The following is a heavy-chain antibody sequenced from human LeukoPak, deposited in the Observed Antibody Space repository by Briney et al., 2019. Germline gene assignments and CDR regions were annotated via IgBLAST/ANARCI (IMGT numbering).Heavy chain of an antibody. D-gene: IGHD2-15*01. Sequence: PGGSLRLSCAASGFTFSSYEMNWVRQAPGKGLEWVSYISSSGSTIYYADSVKGRFTISRDNAKNSLYLQMNSLRAEDTAVYYCARDLGYCSGGSCYSGFDYWGQGTLVTVSS. V-gene: IGHV3-48*03. J-gene: IGHJ4*02. CDR1: GFTFSSYE. CDR2: ISSSGSTI. CDR3: ARDLGYCSGGSCYSGFDY.